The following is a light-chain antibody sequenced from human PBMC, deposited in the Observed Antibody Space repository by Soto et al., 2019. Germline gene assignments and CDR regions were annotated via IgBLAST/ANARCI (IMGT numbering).Light chain of an antibody. J-gene: IGLJ1*01. CDR2: NNN. Sequence: SVRAQPPSVTGAPGQRVTISCTGSSSNIGAGYDVHWYRHLPGTAPKLLIYNNNIRPPGVPDRFSGSKSGTSASLAITGLQAEDEADYYCQSYDSSLSGYVFGTGTKVTVL. CDR1: SSNIGAGYD. CDR3: QSYDSSLSGYV. V-gene: IGLV1-40*01.